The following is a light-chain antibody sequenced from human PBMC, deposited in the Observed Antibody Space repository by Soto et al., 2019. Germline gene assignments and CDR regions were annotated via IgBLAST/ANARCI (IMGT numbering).Light chain of an antibody. Sequence: QSALTQPASVSGSPGQSITISCSGTNSDIGAYDYVSWYQQHPGKPPKLIIYNVNNRPSGVSFRFSGSKSANTASLTISGRQTEDEADYYCLSHTTRRIYVFGPGTQLTVL. CDR3: LSHTTRRIYV. V-gene: IGLV2-14*03. CDR1: NSDIGAYDY. J-gene: IGLJ7*01. CDR2: NVN.